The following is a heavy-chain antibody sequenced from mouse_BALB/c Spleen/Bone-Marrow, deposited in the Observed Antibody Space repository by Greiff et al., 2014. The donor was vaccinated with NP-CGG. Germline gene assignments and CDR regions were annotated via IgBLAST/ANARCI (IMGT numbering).Heavy chain of an antibody. CDR3: ARGARANWDYFDY. Sequence: QVQLQQSGAELVKPGTSVKLSCKASGYNFTSYWINWVKLRPGQGLEWIGDIYPGSGSTNYNEKFKSKATLTVDTSSSTAYMQLSSLASEDSALYYCARGARANWDYFDYWGQGTTLTVSS. D-gene: IGHD4-1*01. V-gene: IGHV1-55*01. CDR1: GYNFTSYW. CDR2: IYPGSGST. J-gene: IGHJ2*01.